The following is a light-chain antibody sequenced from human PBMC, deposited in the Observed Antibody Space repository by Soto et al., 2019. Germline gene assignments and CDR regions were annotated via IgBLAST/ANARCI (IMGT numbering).Light chain of an antibody. CDR3: GSWDSSLSAHV. Sequence: TYPPPMSEAPGQKVTISCPGNRYNIGGNSVSGYQELPGTAPIRLICDDNKRPSGIPDLLSGSKSGTSATLGITRFQTGDEADYYCGSWDSSLSAHVFGAGTKVAVL. CDR2: DDN. J-gene: IGLJ1*01. V-gene: IGLV1-51*01. CDR1: RYNIGGNS.